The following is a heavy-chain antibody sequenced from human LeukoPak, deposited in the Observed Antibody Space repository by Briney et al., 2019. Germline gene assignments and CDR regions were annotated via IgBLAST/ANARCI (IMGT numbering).Heavy chain of an antibody. CDR3: VREARGYHYTYFDY. J-gene: IGHJ4*02. CDR1: GFNLGSHD. V-gene: IGHV3-13*01. D-gene: IGHD5-18*01. CDR2: VSSGFHA. Sequence: SGGSLRLSCTASGFNLGSHDMHWVRQIPGQGLEWVAAVSSGFHAFFADSVQGRFTVSREDARNSLYLQMNSLRAGDTAVYYCVREARGYHYTYFDYWGQGTLVTVSS.